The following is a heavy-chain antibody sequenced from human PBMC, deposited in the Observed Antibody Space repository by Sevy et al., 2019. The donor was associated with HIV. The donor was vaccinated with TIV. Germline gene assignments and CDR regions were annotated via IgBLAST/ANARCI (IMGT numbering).Heavy chain of an antibody. D-gene: IGHD4-17*01. Sequence: GGSLRLSCAASGFTFSSYSMNWVRQAPGKGLEWVSSCSSSSSYIYYADAVKGRFTISRDNAKNSLYLQMNSLRAEDTAVYYCARAPNYGGNSDFDYWGQGTLVTVSS. J-gene: IGHJ4*02. V-gene: IGHV3-21*01. CDR1: GFTFSSYS. CDR2: CSSSSSYI. CDR3: ARAPNYGGNSDFDY.